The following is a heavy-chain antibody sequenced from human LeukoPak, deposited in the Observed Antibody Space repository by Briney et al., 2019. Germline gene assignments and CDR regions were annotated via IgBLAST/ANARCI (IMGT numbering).Heavy chain of an antibody. Sequence: GGSLRLSCAASGFTFTSYAMNWVRQAPGKGLEWVSAITGSGANTYYADSGRGRFTVSRDNSKNTLYLQMNSLRAEDTAFYYCAPRLSSTWYYFDYWGQGTLVTVSS. D-gene: IGHD6-13*01. CDR2: ITGSGANT. CDR3: APRLSSTWYYFDY. CDR1: GFTFTSYA. V-gene: IGHV3-23*01. J-gene: IGHJ4*02.